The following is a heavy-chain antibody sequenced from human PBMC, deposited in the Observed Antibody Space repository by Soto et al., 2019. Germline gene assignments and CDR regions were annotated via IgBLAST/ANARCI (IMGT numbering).Heavy chain of an antibody. V-gene: IGHV4-34*01. CDR1: GGPFRGHY. CDR2: INNSGST. J-gene: IGHJ5*02. CDR3: GRVGNFLGGNWFDP. Sequence: SETQSLSSAVYGGPFRGHYWSWIRQPPGKGLEWIGEINNSGSTNYNPSLKSRVTISIDTSKSQFSLKLSSVTAADTAVYYCGRVGNFLGGNWFDPWGQGTLVTVSS. D-gene: IGHD4-4*01.